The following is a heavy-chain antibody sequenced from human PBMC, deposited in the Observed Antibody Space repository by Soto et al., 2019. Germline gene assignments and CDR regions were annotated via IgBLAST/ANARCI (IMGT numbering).Heavy chain of an antibody. D-gene: IGHD3-16*01. J-gene: IGHJ3*02. CDR1: AFTFSSYA. V-gene: IGHV3-64*01. CDR3: ARNYGGNSYAFDI. Sequence: PGGPLRLSCPASAFTFSSYAMHWVRQALGKELEYVSAISSNGGSTYYANSVKRRFTISRDNSKNTLYLQMGSLRAVVMAVYYCARNYGGNSYAFDIWGQGTMVT. CDR2: ISSNGGST.